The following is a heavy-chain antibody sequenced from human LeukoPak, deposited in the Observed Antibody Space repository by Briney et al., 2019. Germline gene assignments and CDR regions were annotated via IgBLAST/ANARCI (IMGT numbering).Heavy chain of an antibody. Sequence: GGSLRLSCAASGFTFSSYSMNWVRQAPGKGLEWVSYISSSSSTIYYADSVKGRFTISRDNAKNSLYLQMNSLRAEDTAVYYCARGPNGQRITMVRGSQGGYWGQGTLVTVSS. CDR3: ARGPNGQRITMVRGSQGGY. V-gene: IGHV3-48*04. CDR1: GFTFSSYS. D-gene: IGHD3-10*01. J-gene: IGHJ4*02. CDR2: ISSSSSTI.